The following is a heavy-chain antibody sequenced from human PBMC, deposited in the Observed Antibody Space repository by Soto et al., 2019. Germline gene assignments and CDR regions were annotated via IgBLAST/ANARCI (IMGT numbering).Heavy chain of an antibody. D-gene: IGHD2-2*02. Sequence: GGSLRLSCAASGFTFSSYWMSWVRQAPGKGLEWVANMRQDGSEKYYVDSVKGRFTISRDNAKNSLYLQMNSLRAEDTAVYYCARILCSSTSCYTFDYWGQGTLVTVSS. CDR1: GFTFSSYW. V-gene: IGHV3-7*03. J-gene: IGHJ4*02. CDR3: ARILCSSTSCYTFDY. CDR2: MRQDGSEK.